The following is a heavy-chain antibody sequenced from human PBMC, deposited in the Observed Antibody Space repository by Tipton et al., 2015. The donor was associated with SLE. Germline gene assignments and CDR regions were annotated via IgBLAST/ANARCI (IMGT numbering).Heavy chain of an antibody. J-gene: IGHJ4*02. CDR2: INQSGST. CDR3: ARSGFLEWLLPIGFDY. V-gene: IGHV4-38-2*02. Sequence: LRLSCTVSGYSISSGYFWNWIRQPPGKGLEWIGEINQSGSTNYNPSLKSRATISVDTSKNQFSLKLSSVTAADTAIYYCARSGFLEWLLPIGFDYWGQGTLVTVSS. D-gene: IGHD3-3*01. CDR1: GYSISSGYF.